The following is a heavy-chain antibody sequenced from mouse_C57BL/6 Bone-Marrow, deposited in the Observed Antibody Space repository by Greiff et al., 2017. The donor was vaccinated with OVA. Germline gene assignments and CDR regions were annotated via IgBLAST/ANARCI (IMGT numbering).Heavy chain of an antibody. J-gene: IGHJ1*03. CDR2: IDPSDSYT. CDR1: GYTFTSYW. Sequence: QVQLQQPGAELVKPGASVKLSCKASGYTFTSYWMQWVKQRPGQGLEWIGEIDPSDSYTNYNQKFKGKATLPVNTSSSTAYKQDISLTSEDSAVDYCAREGDDGGDWYFDVWGTGTTVTVSS. D-gene: IGHD1-2*01. V-gene: IGHV1-50*01. CDR3: AREGDDGGDWYFDV.